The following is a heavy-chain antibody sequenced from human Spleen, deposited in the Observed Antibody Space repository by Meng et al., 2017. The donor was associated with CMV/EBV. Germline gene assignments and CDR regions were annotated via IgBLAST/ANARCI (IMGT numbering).Heavy chain of an antibody. CDR1: GGSFRGYY. CDR3: ARGHGRAARGGNWFDP. V-gene: IGHV4-34*01. Sequence: GGSFRGYYWSWIRQPPERGLEWIGEINHSGSTNYNPSLKSRVSISVDTSKNQFSLKLSSVTAADTAVYYCARGHGRAARGGNWFDPWGQGTLVTVSS. CDR2: INHSGST. D-gene: IGHD6-6*01. J-gene: IGHJ5*02.